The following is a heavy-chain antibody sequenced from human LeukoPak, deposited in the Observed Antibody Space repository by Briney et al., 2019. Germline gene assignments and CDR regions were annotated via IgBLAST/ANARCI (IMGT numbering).Heavy chain of an antibody. CDR3: ARDLGPDLVTGSY. Sequence: WASVKVSCKASGGTFSSYAISWVRQAPGQGLEWMGRIIPILGIANYAQKFQGRVTITADKSTSTAYMELSSLRSEDTAVYYCARDLGPDLVTGSYWGQGTLVTVSS. V-gene: IGHV1-69*04. CDR2: IIPILGIA. J-gene: IGHJ4*02. D-gene: IGHD4-23*01. CDR1: GGTFSSYA.